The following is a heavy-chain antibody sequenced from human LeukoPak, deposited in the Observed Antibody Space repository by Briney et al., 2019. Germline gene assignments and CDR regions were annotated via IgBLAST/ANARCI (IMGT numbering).Heavy chain of an antibody. CDR3: ARGRGVPYYYDSSGYYPADY. Sequence: SQTLSLTCTVSGASISSGDYYWSWIHQPPGKGLECIGHIYYSGSTYYNPSLKSRVTISVDTSKNQFSLKLSSVTAADTAVYYCARGRGVPYYYDSSGYYPADYWGQGTLVTVSS. CDR2: IYYSGST. V-gene: IGHV4-30-4*01. D-gene: IGHD3-22*01. CDR1: GASISSGDYY. J-gene: IGHJ4*02.